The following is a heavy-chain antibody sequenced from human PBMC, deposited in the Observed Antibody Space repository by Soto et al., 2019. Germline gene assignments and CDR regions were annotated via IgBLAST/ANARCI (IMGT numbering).Heavy chain of an antibody. D-gene: IGHD4-17*01. CDR2: INAGNGNT. V-gene: IGHV1-3*01. J-gene: IGHJ6*03. Sequence: GASVKVSCKASGYTFTSYAMHWVRQAPGQRLEWMGWINAGNGNTKYSQKFQGRVTITRDTSASTAYMELSSLRSEDTAVYYCATDPTVTTSDYYYYYYLDVWGKGTTVTVSS. CDR1: GYTFTSYA. CDR3: ATDPTVTTSDYYYYYYLDV.